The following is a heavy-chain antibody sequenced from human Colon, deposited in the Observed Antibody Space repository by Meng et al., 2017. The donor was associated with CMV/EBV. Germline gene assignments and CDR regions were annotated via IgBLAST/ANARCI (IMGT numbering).Heavy chain of an antibody. Sequence: GESLKISCAASGFTFSSYWMHWVRQTPGKGLVWVARIYNDGSNEKYADSVKGRVTIFRDNAKNSFFLHMNSLRGEDSAMYYCARSLKASYSSGWSTTLEYWGQGTLVTVSS. CDR3: ARSLKASYSSGWSTTLEY. V-gene: IGHV3-74*01. D-gene: IGHD3-22*01. J-gene: IGHJ4*02. CDR2: IYNDGSNE. CDR1: GFTFSSYW.